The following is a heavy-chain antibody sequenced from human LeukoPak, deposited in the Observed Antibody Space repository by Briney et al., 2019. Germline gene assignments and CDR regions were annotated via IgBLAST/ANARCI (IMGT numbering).Heavy chain of an antibody. J-gene: IGHJ3*02. CDR3: ARDAFDI. CDR2: ISSSSSYI. CDR1: GVTFSSYS. Sequence: GGTLRLSCTASGVTFSSYSMNWVRQAPGQGLEWVSSISSSSSYINYADSVKGRFTISRDNAKNTLYLQMNSLRAEDTAVYYCARDAFDIWGQGTMVTVSS. V-gene: IGHV3-21*01.